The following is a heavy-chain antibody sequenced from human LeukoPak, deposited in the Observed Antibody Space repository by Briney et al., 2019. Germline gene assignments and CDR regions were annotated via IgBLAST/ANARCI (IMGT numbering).Heavy chain of an antibody. D-gene: IGHD1-14*01. Sequence: SETLSLTCAVSGDSVTNDFFWGWVRQPPGKELEWIGSFCLGRDTYYRPSLKSRVTISVDTSKNQFSLNLNSVTAADTAVYYCARWASISREPGGFFDHWGQGTLVTVSS. CDR3: ARWASISREPGGFFDH. CDR2: FCLGRDT. V-gene: IGHV4-38-2*01. J-gene: IGHJ4*02. CDR1: GDSVTNDFF.